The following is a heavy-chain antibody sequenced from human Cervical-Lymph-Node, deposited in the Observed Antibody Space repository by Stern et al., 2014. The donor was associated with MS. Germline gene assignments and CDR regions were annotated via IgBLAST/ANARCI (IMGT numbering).Heavy chain of an antibody. V-gene: IGHV1-69*01. CDR2: TTPLVGTA. D-gene: IGHD6-13*01. CDR1: GDTFSSLD. Sequence: QVQLVQSGAEVKKPGSSVKVSCKASGDTFSSLDIGWVRQAPGQGPQWLGGTTPLVGTANYAQNFQGRVTFSADDSTSTTYMELSSLRSEDTAVYYCARHQAGIAADWGQGTLVTVSS. J-gene: IGHJ4*02. CDR3: ARHQAGIAAD.